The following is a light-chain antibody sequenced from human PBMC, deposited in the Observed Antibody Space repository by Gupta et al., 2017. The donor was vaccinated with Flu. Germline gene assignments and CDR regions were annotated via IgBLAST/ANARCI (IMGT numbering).Light chain of an antibody. J-gene: IGKJ2*03. CDR2: QAS. V-gene: IGKV1-5*03. Sequence: STLSASVGDRVTITCRASQSINSWLAWYQQKPGKAPKLLIYQASTLETGVPSRFSGSGSGTEFTLTISCRQPDDFAVYYCQQYSSYSWYSFGQGTKVEIK. CDR3: QQYSSYSWYS. CDR1: QSINSW.